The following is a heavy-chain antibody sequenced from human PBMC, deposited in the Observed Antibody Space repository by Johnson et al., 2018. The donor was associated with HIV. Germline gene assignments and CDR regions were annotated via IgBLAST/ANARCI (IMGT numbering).Heavy chain of an antibody. D-gene: IGHD3-10*01. J-gene: IGHJ3*02. CDR3: ARGAFDI. V-gene: IGHV3-30-3*01. CDR2: ISYDGSNK. CDR1: GFTFSSYA. Sequence: QVQLVESGGGVVQPGRSLRLSCAASGFTFSSYAMHWVRQAPGKGLEWVAVISYDGSNKYYADSVKGRFTITRDNSKNTLYLQMHSLRAEDTAVYYCARGAFDIWGQGTMVTVSS.